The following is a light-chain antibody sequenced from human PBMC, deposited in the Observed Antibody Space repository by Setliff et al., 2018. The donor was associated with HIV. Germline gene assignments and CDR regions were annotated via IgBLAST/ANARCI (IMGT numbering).Light chain of an antibody. CDR1: SSDVGGYSY. J-gene: IGLJ1*01. CDR3: SSYAITNTLP. CDR2: EVR. Sequence: QSVLTQPASVSGSPGQSITISCTGTSSDVGGYSYVSWYQQHPGKAPELIIYEVRNRPSGVSNRFSGSKSGNTASLTISGLQAEGEADYYCSSYAITNTLPFGTGTKVTVL. V-gene: IGLV2-14*01.